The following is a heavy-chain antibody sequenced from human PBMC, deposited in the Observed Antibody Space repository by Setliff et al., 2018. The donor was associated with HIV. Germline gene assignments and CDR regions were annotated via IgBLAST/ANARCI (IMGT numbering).Heavy chain of an antibody. CDR3: AIDSLRFLEWSVIS. V-gene: IGHV1-24*01. CDR2: FDPEDGET. Sequence: ASVKVSCKVSGYTLTVLSIHWVRQAPGKGLEWMGGFDPEDGETIYAQKFQGRVTMTEDTSTDTAYMELSSLRSEDTAVYYCAIDSLRFLEWSVISWGQGTLVTVSS. D-gene: IGHD3-3*01. CDR1: GYTLTVLS. J-gene: IGHJ5*02.